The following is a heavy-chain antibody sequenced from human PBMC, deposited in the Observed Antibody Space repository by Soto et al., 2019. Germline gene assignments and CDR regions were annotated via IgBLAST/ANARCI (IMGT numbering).Heavy chain of an antibody. CDR2: INAGNGNT. CDR3: AADHSGWYYYYYGMDV. CDR1: GYTFTSYA. Sequence: ASVKVSCKASGYTFTSYAMHWVRQAPGQRLEWMGWINAGNGNTKYSQKFQGRVTITRDTSASTAYMELSSLRSEDTAVYYCAADHSGWYYYYYGMDVWGQGTTVTVSS. J-gene: IGHJ6*02. D-gene: IGHD6-19*01. V-gene: IGHV1-3*01.